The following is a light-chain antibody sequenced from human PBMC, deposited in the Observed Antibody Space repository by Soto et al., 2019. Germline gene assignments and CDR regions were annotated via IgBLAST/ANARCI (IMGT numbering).Light chain of an antibody. J-gene: IGKJ5*01. CDR2: KAS. CDR3: QQYLSYPIT. Sequence: DIQMTQSPSTLSASVGDRVTITCRASQSLSSWLAWYQQKPGKAPKSLIYKASSLESGVPSRFSGSGSGTEFTLTISSLQPDDFGTYYCQQYLSYPITFGQGTRLEIK. CDR1: QSLSSW. V-gene: IGKV1-5*03.